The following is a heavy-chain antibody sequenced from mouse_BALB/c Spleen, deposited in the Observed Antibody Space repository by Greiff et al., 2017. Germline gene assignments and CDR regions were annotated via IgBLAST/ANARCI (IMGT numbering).Heavy chain of an antibody. CDR2: INSNGGST. J-gene: IGHJ4*01. Sequence: EVKLMESGGGLVKLGGSLKLSCAASGFTFSSYYMSWVRQTPEKRLELVAAINSNGGSTYYPDTVKGRFTISRDNAKNTLYLQMSSLKSEDTALYYCARHEGYDGYYAMDDWGQGTSVTVSS. V-gene: IGHV5-6-2*01. D-gene: IGHD2-3*01. CDR3: ARHEGYDGYYAMDD. CDR1: GFTFSSYY.